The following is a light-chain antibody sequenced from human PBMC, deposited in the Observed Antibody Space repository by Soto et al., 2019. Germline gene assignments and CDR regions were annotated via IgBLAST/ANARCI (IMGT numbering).Light chain of an antibody. V-gene: IGLV2-18*02. J-gene: IGLJ1*01. Sequence: QPELTQPPSVSGSPGQSVTISCSGTSSDVGSYNHVSWYQQAPGTAPKLMIYEVSNRPSGVPDRFSGSKSGNTASLTISGPQPEDEADYYCYSFTTSDTYVFGTGTKVTVL. CDR3: YSFTTSDTYV. CDR2: EVS. CDR1: SSDVGSYNH.